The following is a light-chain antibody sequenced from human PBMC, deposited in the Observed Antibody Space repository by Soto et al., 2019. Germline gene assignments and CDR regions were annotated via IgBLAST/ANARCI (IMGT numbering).Light chain of an antibody. V-gene: IGLV1-44*01. CDR3: AAWDDSLNGYV. CDR2: SNN. J-gene: IGLJ1*01. Sequence: QAVVTQPPSASGTPGQRVTISCSGSSSNIGRNTVNWDQQLPGTAPKLLIYSNNQRPSGVPDRFSGSKSGTSASLAISGLKSEDEADYYCAAWDDSLNGYVFGTGTELTVL. CDR1: SSNIGRNT.